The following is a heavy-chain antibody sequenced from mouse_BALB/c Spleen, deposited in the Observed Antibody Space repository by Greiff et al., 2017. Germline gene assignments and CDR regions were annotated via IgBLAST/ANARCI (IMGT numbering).Heavy chain of an antibody. Sequence: EVQLQQSGAELVKPGASVKLSCTASGFNIKDTYMHWVKQRPEQGLEWIGRIDPANGNTKYDPKFQGKATITADTSSNTAYLQLSSLTSEDTAVYYCARRAATGDYYAMDYWGQGTSATVAS. V-gene: IGHV14-3*02. CDR1: GFNIKDTY. J-gene: IGHJ4*01. CDR2: IDPANGNT. CDR3: ARRAATGDYYAMDY. D-gene: IGHD1-2*01.